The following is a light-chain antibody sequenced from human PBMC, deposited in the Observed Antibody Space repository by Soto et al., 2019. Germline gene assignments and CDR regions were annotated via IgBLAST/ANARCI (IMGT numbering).Light chain of an antibody. J-gene: IGKJ2*01. CDR2: KAS. CDR3: QQYSTYLYT. Sequence: DMQMTQSPSTLSASVGDRVTITCRASESISSWLAWYQQKPGKAPKLLIYKASSLEGEVPSRFSGRGSGTEFTLTISSLQPDDFATYYCQQYSTYLYTFGQGTKPEIK. V-gene: IGKV1-5*03. CDR1: ESISSW.